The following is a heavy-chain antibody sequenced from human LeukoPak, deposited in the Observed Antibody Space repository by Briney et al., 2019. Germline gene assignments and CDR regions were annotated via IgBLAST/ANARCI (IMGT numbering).Heavy chain of an antibody. CDR3: ARVTSSSWYNCFDY. CDR2: INPSGGSA. D-gene: IGHD6-13*01. J-gene: IGHJ4*02. Sequence: GASVKVSCKASGYTFTNYYMHWVRQAPGQGLEWMGIINPSGGSASYAQKFQGRVTMTSDTSTSTVYIQLSSLRSDDTAVYYCARVTSSSWYNCFDYWGQGTLVTVSS. V-gene: IGHV1-46*01. CDR1: GYTFTNYY.